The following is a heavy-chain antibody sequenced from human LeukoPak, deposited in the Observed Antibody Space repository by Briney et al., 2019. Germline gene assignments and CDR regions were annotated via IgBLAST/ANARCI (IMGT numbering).Heavy chain of an antibody. J-gene: IGHJ4*02. CDR3: TQQWLGPFDY. Sequence: GGSLRLSCAASGFTFSSYWMNWVRQAPGKGLVWVSRIKSDGSSTSYADSVKGRFTISRDTAKNTLYLQMNSLRVEDTAVCYCTQQWLGPFDYWGQGTLVTVSS. D-gene: IGHD6-19*01. V-gene: IGHV3-74*01. CDR1: GFTFSSYW. CDR2: IKSDGSST.